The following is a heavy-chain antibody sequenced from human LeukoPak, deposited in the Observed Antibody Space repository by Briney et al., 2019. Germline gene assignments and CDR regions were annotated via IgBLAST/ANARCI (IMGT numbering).Heavy chain of an antibody. V-gene: IGHV4-39*07. CDR2: IYYSGST. CDR1: GGSISSSSYY. CDR3: ARDRSGIEAAGYYFDY. Sequence: SETLSLTCTVSGGSISSSSYYWGWIRQPPGKGLEWIGSIYYSGSTYYNPSLKSRVTILVDTSKNQFSLKLSSVTATDTAVYYCARDRSGIEAAGYYFDYWGQGTLVTVSS. J-gene: IGHJ4*02. D-gene: IGHD6-13*01.